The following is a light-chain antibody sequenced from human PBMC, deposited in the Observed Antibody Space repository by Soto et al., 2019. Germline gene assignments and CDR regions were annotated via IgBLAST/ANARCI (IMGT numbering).Light chain of an antibody. Sequence: EIVMTQSPATLSVSPGERATLSCRASQSVNSNLAWYRQKPGQAPRLLISDASTRATGVPARFSGSGSGTEFTLTISSLQSEDFGVYYCQQYKFWPPLTFGGGTKVEIK. V-gene: IGKV3-15*01. CDR1: QSVNSN. CDR3: QQYKFWPPLT. J-gene: IGKJ4*01. CDR2: DAS.